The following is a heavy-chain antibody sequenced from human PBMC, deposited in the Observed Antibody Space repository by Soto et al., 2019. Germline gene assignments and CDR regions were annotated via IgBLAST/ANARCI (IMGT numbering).Heavy chain of an antibody. V-gene: IGHV3-21*01. J-gene: IGHJ5*02. Sequence: PGGSLRLSCAASGFTFSSYAVSWVRQAPGKGLEWVSSISSSSGYIYYADSVKGRFTISRDNAKNSLYLQMNSLRAEDTAVYYCARELRDPRSDWFDPWGQGTLVTVSS. CDR3: ARELRDPRSDWFDP. D-gene: IGHD3-16*01. CDR2: ISSSSGYI. CDR1: GFTFSSYA.